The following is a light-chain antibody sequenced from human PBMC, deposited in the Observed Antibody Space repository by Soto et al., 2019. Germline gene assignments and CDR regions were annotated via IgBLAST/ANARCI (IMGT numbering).Light chain of an antibody. J-gene: IGLJ1*01. Sequence: QSALTQPASVSGSPGQSITISCTGTSSDIGHYDYVSWYQQHPGKAPKLMIYHVTYRPSGVSNRCSGSKSGNTASLTVSGLQAEDEADYYCSSYAGSSNVFGTGTKVTVL. CDR3: SSYAGSSNV. CDR2: HVT. V-gene: IGLV2-14*03. CDR1: SSDIGHYDY.